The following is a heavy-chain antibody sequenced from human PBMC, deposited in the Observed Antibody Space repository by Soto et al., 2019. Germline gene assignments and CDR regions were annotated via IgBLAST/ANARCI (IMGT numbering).Heavy chain of an antibody. V-gene: IGHV4-34*01. CDR3: VRLLIHYDFWSGRNWFDP. CDR2: INHSGST. D-gene: IGHD3-3*01. Sequence: SETLSLTCAVYGGSFSGYYWSWIRQPPGKGLEWIGEINHSGSTNYNPSLKSRVTISVDTSKNQFSQKLSSVTAADTAVYYCVRLLIHYDFWSGRNWFDPWGQGTQVTVSS. J-gene: IGHJ5*02. CDR1: GGSFSGYY.